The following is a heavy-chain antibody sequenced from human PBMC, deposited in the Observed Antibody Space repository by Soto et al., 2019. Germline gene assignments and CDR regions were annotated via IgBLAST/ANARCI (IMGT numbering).Heavy chain of an antibody. V-gene: IGHV4-34*01. CDR2: ISESGST. D-gene: IGHD1-1*01. J-gene: IGHJ4*02. CDR3: ARGSGIVALPGELEDVNYDF. Sequence: QVQLQQWGAGLVKPSETLSLSCAVYGQSFSGHSWAWIRQPPGKGLEWIGEISESGSTYYKPSLKSRVTISTDTSKNQFSLKLRSVTAADTAAYFCARGSGIVALPGELEDVNYDFWGQGTLVNVSS. CDR1: GQSFSGHS.